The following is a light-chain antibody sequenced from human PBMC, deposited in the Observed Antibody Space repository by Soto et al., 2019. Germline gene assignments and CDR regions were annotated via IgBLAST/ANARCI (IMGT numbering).Light chain of an antibody. J-gene: IGKJ4*01. CDR1: QGISSA. CDR2: DVS. CDR3: QQFNTYPALT. V-gene: IGKV1-13*02. Sequence: AIQLTQSPSSLSASVGDRVTITCRASQGISSALAWYQQKPGKSPNLLIYDVSSLESGVPSRFSCSGSGTDFTLTISSLHPEDFATYYCQQFNTYPALTFGGGTKVEIK.